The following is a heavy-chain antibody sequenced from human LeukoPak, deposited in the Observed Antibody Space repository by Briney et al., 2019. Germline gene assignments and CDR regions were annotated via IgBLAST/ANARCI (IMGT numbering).Heavy chain of an antibody. CDR3: ARVSGQSSWYYYYYYMDV. J-gene: IGHJ6*03. V-gene: IGHV4-61*01. Sequence: PSETLSLTCTVSGGSISGSSYYWSWIRQPPGKGLERIGYIYYSGSTNYNPSLKSRVTISVDPSKNQFSLKLSSVTAADTAVYYCARVSGQSSWYYYYYYMDVWGKGTTVTISS. CDR2: IYYSGST. CDR1: GGSISGSSYY. D-gene: IGHD6-13*01.